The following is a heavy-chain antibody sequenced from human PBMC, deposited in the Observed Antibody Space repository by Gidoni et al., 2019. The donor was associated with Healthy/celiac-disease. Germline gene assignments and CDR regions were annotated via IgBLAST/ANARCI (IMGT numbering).Heavy chain of an antibody. D-gene: IGHD6-19*01. Sequence: EVQLVESGGGLVQRGGSLRLSCAASGSTLSSYAMSWVRQVPGQGLEWVSAISGSGGSTYYADSVKGRFTISRDNSKNTLYLQMNSLRAEDTAVYYCAKTPLNSGWPSYFDYWGQGTLVTVSS. J-gene: IGHJ4*02. CDR1: GSTLSSYA. CDR3: AKTPLNSGWPSYFDY. V-gene: IGHV3-23*04. CDR2: ISGSGGST.